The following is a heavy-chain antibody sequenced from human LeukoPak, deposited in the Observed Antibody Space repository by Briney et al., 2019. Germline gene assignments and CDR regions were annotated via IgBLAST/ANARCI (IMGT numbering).Heavy chain of an antibody. CDR1: GFTFSDYY. CDR2: INSSGSTI. J-gene: IGHJ4*02. D-gene: IGHD6-19*01. CDR3: ARAARSSGWYYFFDY. Sequence: GGSLRLSCAASGFTFSDYYMSWIRQAPGKGLEWVSYINSSGSTIYYADSVKGRFTISRDNAKNSLYLQMNSLRAEDTAVYYCARAARSSGWYYFFDYWGQGTLVTVSS. V-gene: IGHV3-11*01.